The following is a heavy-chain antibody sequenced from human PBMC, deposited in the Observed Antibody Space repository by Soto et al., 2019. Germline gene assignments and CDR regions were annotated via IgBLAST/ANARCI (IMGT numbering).Heavy chain of an antibody. CDR1: GFTFSNAW. D-gene: IGHD3-22*01. J-gene: IGHJ6*02. CDR3: TTDMVYYYDSSGYSHGMDV. V-gene: IGHV3-15*07. CDR2: IKSKTDGGTT. Sequence: GGSLRLSCAASGFTFSNAWMNWVRQAPGKGLEWVGRIKSKTDGGTTDYAAPVKGRFTISRDDSKNTRYLQMNSLKTEDTAVYYCTTDMVYYYDSSGYSHGMDVWGQGTTVTVSS.